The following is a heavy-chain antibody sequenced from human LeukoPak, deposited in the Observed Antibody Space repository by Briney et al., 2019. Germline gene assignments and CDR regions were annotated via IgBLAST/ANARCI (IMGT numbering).Heavy chain of an antibody. J-gene: IGHJ6*02. CDR2: IDPDGSTT. Sequence: GGSLRLSCAASGFTLSSYWMHWVRQAPGEGLVWVSRIDPDGSTTNYADSVKGRFTTSRDNAKNTLYLHMNSLRAEDTALYYCTRVQAGRAGLMDVWGRGTTVTVSS. D-gene: IGHD6-13*01. V-gene: IGHV3-74*01. CDR1: GFTLSSYW. CDR3: TRVQAGRAGLMDV.